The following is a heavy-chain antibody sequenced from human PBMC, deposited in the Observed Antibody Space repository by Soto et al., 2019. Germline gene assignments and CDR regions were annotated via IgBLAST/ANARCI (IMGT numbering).Heavy chain of an antibody. CDR3: ARASDTSGYYY. J-gene: IGHJ4*02. V-gene: IGHV1-69*01. CDR2: ILPVFDEL. CDR1: GGSFKNYA. Sequence: QVQLVQSGSEVMKPGSSVKVSCKVSGGSFKNYAISWVRQAPGQGLEWVGGILPVFDELHYAPKLQGRVTITADEATSTAHLELGSLTSDDTAVYFCARASDTSGYYYWGQGTLVTVSS. D-gene: IGHD5-12*01.